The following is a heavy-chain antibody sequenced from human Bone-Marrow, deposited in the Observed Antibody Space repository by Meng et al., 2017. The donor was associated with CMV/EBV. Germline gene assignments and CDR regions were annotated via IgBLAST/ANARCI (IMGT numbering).Heavy chain of an antibody. CDR1: GYTFTDYY. CDR3: AREAAAGRKGPYSDMDV. CDR2: INPNSGGT. Sequence: ASVKVSCKASGYTFTDYYIHWVRQAPGQGLEWMGWINPNSGGTNYAQKFQGRVTMTRDTSISTAYMELSRLRSDDTAMYYCAREAAAGRKGPYSDMDVWGQGTTVTV. D-gene: IGHD6-13*01. J-gene: IGHJ6*02. V-gene: IGHV1-2*02.